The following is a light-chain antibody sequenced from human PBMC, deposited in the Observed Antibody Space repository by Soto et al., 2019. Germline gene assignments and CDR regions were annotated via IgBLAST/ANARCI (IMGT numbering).Light chain of an antibody. J-gene: IGKJ3*01. CDR3: QNRSNWPFT. Sequence: EIVLTQSPATLSLSPGESGTLSCRASQSVGSYLAWYQQKPGQAPRLLIYDSSNTAPGIPARFSGRGSGTDFTRTISNVEPEDFAVDYCQNRSNWPFTVGPGTKV. V-gene: IGKV3-11*01. CDR1: QSVGSY. CDR2: DSS.